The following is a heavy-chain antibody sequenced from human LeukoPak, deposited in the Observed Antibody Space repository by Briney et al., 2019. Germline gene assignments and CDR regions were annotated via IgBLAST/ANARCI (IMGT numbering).Heavy chain of an antibody. V-gene: IGHV3-23*01. CDR1: GFTFSSYS. CDR2: ISGSGGST. D-gene: IGHD3-10*01. CDR3: AKDPDGSGSYADY. J-gene: IGHJ4*02. Sequence: PGGSLRLSCAASGFTFSSYSMSWVRQAPGKGLEWVSDISGSGGSTYYADSVKGRFTIAGDNSKNTLYLQMNSLRAEDTAVYYCAKDPDGSGSYADYWGQGTLVTVSS.